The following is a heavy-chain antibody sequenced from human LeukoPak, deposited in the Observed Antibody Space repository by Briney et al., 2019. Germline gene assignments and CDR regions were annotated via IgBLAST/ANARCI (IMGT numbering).Heavy chain of an antibody. J-gene: IGHJ4*02. V-gene: IGHV3-30*04. CDR3: ARDLAVRIAANPDVDY. CDR2: ISYDGSNK. CDR1: GFTFSSYA. D-gene: IGHD6-13*01. Sequence: GGSLRLSCAASGFTFSSYAMHWVRQAPGKGLEWVAVISYDGSNKYYADSVKGRFTISRDNSKNTLYLQMNSLRAEDTAVYYCARDLAVRIAANPDVDYWGQGTLVTVSS.